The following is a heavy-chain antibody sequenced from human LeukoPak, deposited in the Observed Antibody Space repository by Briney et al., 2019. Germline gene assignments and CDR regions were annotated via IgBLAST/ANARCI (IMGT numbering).Heavy chain of an antibody. D-gene: IGHD4-17*01. Sequence: GGSLRLSCAASGFTFSSYGMHWVRQAPGKGLEWVAVISYDGSNKYYADSVKGRFTISRDNSKNTLYLQMNSLRAEDTAVYYCAKGVLDYAIDPWGQGTLVTVSS. CDR2: ISYDGSNK. V-gene: IGHV3-30*18. CDR1: GFTFSSYG. CDR3: AKGVLDYAIDP. J-gene: IGHJ5*02.